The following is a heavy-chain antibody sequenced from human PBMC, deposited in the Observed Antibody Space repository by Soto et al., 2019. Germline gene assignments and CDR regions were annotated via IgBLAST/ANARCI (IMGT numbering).Heavy chain of an antibody. J-gene: IGHJ4*02. D-gene: IGHD2-8*01. Sequence: QVQLQESGPGLVKPSETLSLTCSVSGGSISNHYWSWIRQPPGKGLEWIGYIYYNGNTNYNPSLKSRVTMSVVTSRNQISLKLTTVTAADTAVYYCTRAKWYSESWGQGTLVTVSS. CDR3: TRAKWYSES. V-gene: IGHV4-59*11. CDR1: GGSISNHY. CDR2: IYYNGNT.